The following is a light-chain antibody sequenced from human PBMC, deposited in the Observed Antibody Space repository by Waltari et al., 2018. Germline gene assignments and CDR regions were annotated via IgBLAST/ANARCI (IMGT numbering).Light chain of an antibody. CDR3: QTGGHGTWV. J-gene: IGLJ3*02. Sequence: QLVLTQSPSASASLGASVKLTCTLSSGHSSNVIAWLQQQPEKGPRLVMKVNTEGSPRKGDGIPDRFSGSGSGAERYRGISGLQSEDGADYCWQTGGHGTWVFGGGTKLTVL. CDR1: SGHSSNV. V-gene: IGLV4-69*01. CDR2: VNTEGSP.